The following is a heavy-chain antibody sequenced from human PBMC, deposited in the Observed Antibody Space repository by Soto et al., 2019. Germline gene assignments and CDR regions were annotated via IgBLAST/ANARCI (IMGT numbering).Heavy chain of an antibody. V-gene: IGHV3-30-3*01. J-gene: IGHJ6*02. CDR1: GFTFSSYA. CDR2: ILSDGSNK. D-gene: IGHD2-2*01. Sequence: GESLKISCAASGFTFSSYAMHWVRQAPGKGLEWVAVILSDGSNKWYVDSVKGRFTISRDNSKNTLYLQMNSLRAEDTAVYYCARVVPAAMFYYYGMDVWGQGTTVTVSS. CDR3: ARVVPAAMFYYYGMDV.